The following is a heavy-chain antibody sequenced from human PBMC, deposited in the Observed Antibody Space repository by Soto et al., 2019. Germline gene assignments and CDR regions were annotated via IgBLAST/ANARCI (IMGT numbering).Heavy chain of an antibody. V-gene: IGHV1-46*01. CDR1: GYTFTSYY. Sequence: VASVKVSCKASGYTFTSYYMHWVRQAPGQGLEWMGMINPNFGSTSYAQKFQGRVTITRDTSASTAYMELSSLRSEDTAVYYCARGDPPPFGSWGQGTLVTVSS. D-gene: IGHD2-21*02. CDR3: ARGDPPPFGS. CDR2: INPNFGST. J-gene: IGHJ4*02.